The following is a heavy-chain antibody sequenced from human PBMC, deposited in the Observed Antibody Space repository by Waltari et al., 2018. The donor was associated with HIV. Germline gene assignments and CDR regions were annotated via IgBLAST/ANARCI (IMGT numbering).Heavy chain of an antibody. J-gene: IGHJ5*02. CDR1: GFTFKNYA. CDR2: VSESGDST. Sequence: YLLESVGGLVQPGGSLRVSCGGSGFTFKNYAVSWVRQAPGMGLEWISSVSESGDSTYYADSVEGRFTISRDNSKNMLYLQMNGLRVEDTAVYYCAGEDDRGDFPWGQGTLVTVSA. V-gene: IGHV3-23*01. CDR3: AGEDDRGDFP. D-gene: IGHD2-21*01.